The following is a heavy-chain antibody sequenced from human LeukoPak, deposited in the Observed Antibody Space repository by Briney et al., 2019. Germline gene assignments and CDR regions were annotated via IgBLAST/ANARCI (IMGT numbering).Heavy chain of an antibody. J-gene: IGHJ4*02. CDR3: ATDSSTPIAVAGTALDS. CDR1: GYTLTELS. Sequence: ASVKVSCKVSGYTLTELSMHWVRQAPGKGLEWMGGFDPEDGETIYAQKFQGRVTMTEDTSTDTAYMELSSLRSEDTAVYYCATDSSTPIAVAGTALDSWGQGTLATVSS. CDR2: FDPEDGET. V-gene: IGHV1-24*01. D-gene: IGHD6-19*01.